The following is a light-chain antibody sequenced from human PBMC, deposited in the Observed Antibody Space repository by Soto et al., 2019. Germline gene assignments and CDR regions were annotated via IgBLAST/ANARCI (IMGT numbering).Light chain of an antibody. J-gene: IGKJ1*01. CDR1: QRINSH. V-gene: IGKV1-9*01. CDR2: AAS. Sequence: DIRLTQAPSFLSASVGDRLTIRCRASQRINSHLAWYQQGPGKXSKXXIYAASTLQSGVPSRFRGIGSGTEFTLTLRSLKPDDFATDYGQHYKSYSEAFGQGTKVDIK. CDR3: QHYKSYSEA.